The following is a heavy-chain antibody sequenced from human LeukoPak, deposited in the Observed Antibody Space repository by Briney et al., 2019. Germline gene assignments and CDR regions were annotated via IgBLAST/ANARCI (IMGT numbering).Heavy chain of an antibody. CDR2: INPTGDST. Sequence: ASVKVSCKASGGTFSSYAISWVRQAPGQGLEWVGLINPTGDSTNYAQNFRGRVTMTRDTSTSTVYMDLSSLRSEDTAVYYCAREASGGYFDYWGQGTLVTVSS. CDR3: AREASGGYFDY. V-gene: IGHV1-46*01. CDR1: GGTFSSYA. J-gene: IGHJ4*02. D-gene: IGHD4-23*01.